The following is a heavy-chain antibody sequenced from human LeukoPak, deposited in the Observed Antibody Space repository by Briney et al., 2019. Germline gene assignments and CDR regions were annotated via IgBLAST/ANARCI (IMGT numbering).Heavy chain of an antibody. V-gene: IGHV1-69*05. CDR3: ARDSMALGGDAFDI. CDR1: GGTFSSYA. Sequence: ASVKVSCKASGGTFSSYAISWVRQAPGQGLEWMGGIIPIFGTANYAQKFQGRVTMTRDMSTSTVYMELSSLRSEDTAVYYCARDSMALGGDAFDIWGQGTMVTVSS. CDR2: IIPIFGTA. D-gene: IGHD5-24*01. J-gene: IGHJ3*02.